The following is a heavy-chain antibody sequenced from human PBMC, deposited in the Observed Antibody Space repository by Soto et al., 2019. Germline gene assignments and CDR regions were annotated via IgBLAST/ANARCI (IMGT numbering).Heavy chain of an antibody. CDR3: ARDFKKGSDLDY. V-gene: IGHV3-33*08. D-gene: IGHD1-26*01. Sequence: QVQLVESGGGVVQPGRSLRLSCTGSGFTFRTYGFHWVRQAPGKGLEWVALIWYDENNKNYADSVKGRFTISRDNSQNTLYLQINSLRAEYTAVYYCARDFKKGSDLDYWGQGTLVTVSS. CDR2: IWYDENNK. J-gene: IGHJ4*02. CDR1: GFTFRTYG.